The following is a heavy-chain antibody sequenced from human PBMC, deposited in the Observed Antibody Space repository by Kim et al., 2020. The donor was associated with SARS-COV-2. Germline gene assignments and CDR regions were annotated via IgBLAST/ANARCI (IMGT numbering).Heavy chain of an antibody. CDR3: ARHPSATKGGVDWFDP. Sequence: SETLSLTCTVSGGSISSSSYYWGWIRQPPGKGLEWIGSIYYSGSTYYNPSLKSRVTISVDTSKNQFSLKLSSVTAADTAVYYCARHPSATKGGVDWFDPWGQGTLVTVSS. V-gene: IGHV4-39*01. CDR2: IYYSGST. D-gene: IGHD2-8*01. J-gene: IGHJ5*02. CDR1: GGSISSSSYY.